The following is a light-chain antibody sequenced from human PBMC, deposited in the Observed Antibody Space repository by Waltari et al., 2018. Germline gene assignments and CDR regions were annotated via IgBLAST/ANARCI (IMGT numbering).Light chain of an antibody. V-gene: IGKV3-20*01. J-gene: IGKJ1*01. CDR2: AAS. CDR3: QMYVRLPVT. Sequence: DIVLTQSPGPLSLSPGERATLSCRASESISKYLAWYQQRPGQAPRLLIYAASSGSGTDFSLTISRLEPEDFAVYYCQMYVRLPVTFGQGTKVEIK. CDR1: ESISKY.